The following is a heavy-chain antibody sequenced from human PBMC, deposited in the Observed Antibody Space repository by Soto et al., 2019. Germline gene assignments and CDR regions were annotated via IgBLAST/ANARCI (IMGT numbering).Heavy chain of an antibody. J-gene: IGHJ6*02. CDR1: GFTFSTYA. D-gene: IGHD3-10*01. Sequence: LRLSCAASGFTFSTYAMTWVRQAPWKLGLEWVSSISGSGANTYYADSVKGRFTISRDNSKNTLYLQMNSLRAEDTALYYCAKDTIPSPDVYNYYGLDVWGQGTTVTVYS. V-gene: IGHV3-23*01. CDR2: ISGSGANT. CDR3: AKDTIPSPDVYNYYGLDV.